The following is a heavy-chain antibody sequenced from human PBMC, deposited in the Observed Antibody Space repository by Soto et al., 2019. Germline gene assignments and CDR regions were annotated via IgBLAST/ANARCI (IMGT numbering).Heavy chain of an antibody. D-gene: IGHD3-22*01. CDR3: ASTDYYDSSGLYYFDY. V-gene: IGHV1-69*13. CDR2: IIPIFGTA. CDR1: GGTFSSYA. J-gene: IGHJ4*02. Sequence: ASVKVSCKASGGTFSSYAISWVRQAPGQGLEWMGGIIPIFGTANYAQKFQGRVTITADESTSTAYMELSSLRSEDTAVYYCASTDYYDSSGLYYFDYWGQGTLVTVSS.